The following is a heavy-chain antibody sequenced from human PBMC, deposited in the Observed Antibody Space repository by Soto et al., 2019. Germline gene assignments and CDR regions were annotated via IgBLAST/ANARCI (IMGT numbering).Heavy chain of an antibody. J-gene: IGHJ4*02. V-gene: IGHV4-34*01. CDR2: INHSGST. CDR3: AREDLRGYSYGT. Sequence: SETLSLTCAVYGGSFSGYYWSWIRQPPGKGLEWIGEINHSGSTNYNPSLKSRVTISVDTSKNQFSLKLSSVTAADTAVYYCAREDLRGYSYGTWGQGTLVTVSS. CDR1: GGSFSGYY. D-gene: IGHD5-18*01.